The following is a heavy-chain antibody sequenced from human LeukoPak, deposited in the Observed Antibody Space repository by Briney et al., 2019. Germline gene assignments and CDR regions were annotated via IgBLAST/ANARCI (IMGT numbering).Heavy chain of an antibody. J-gene: IGHJ3*01. CDR1: GFTFNSYG. CDR2: IRYDGSDK. D-gene: IGHD2-21*01. CDR3: AKDDSDWDAFDV. Sequence: QSGGSLRLSCAASGFTFNSYGMHWVRQAPGKGLKWVAFIRYDGSDKYYADSVKGRFTVSRDNSKSTLYLQMNSLRAEDTAVYYCAKDDSDWDAFDVWGQGTMVTVSS. V-gene: IGHV3-30*02.